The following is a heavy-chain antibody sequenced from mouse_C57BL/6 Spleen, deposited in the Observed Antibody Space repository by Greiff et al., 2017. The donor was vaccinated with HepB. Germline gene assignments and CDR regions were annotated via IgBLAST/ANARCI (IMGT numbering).Heavy chain of an antibody. J-gene: IGHJ2*01. D-gene: IGHD4-1*01. Sequence: EVKLVESGGGLVKPGGSLKLSCAASGFTFSSYTMSWVRQTPEKRLEWVATISGGGGNTYYPDSVKGRFTISRDNAKNTLYLQMSSLRSEDTALYYCARRANWAFDYWGQGTTLTVSS. CDR2: ISGGGGNT. CDR3: ARRANWAFDY. V-gene: IGHV5-9*01. CDR1: GFTFSSYT.